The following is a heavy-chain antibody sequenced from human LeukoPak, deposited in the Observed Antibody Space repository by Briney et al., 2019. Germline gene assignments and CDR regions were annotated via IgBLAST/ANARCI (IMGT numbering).Heavy chain of an antibody. CDR2: INHREIT. V-gene: IGHV4-34*01. CDR3: ARRGRRFGGNYYYYMDV. D-gene: IGHD3-10*01. Sequence: SETLSLTCAVYGGSFSGYYWRWIRQPPGKALEGIGEINHREITSFNPSLKSRVTISVDTSKNQFSLRLSSVTAADTAVYYCARRGRRFGGNYYYYMDVWGKGTTVTISS. CDR1: GGSFSGYY. J-gene: IGHJ6*03.